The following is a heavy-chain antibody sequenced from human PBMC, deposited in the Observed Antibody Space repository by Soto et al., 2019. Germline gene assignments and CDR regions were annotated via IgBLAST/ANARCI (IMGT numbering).Heavy chain of an antibody. J-gene: IGHJ6*02. CDR2: ISYDGSNK. V-gene: IGHV3-30-3*01. D-gene: IGHD1-1*01. CDR1: GVTFSSYA. CDR3: ARGSTTYYYYYGMDV. Sequence: GGSLRLSCAASGVTFSSYAMHCVRQAPGKGLEWVAVISYDGSNKYYADSVKGRFTISRDNSKNTLYLQMNSLRAEDTAVYYCARGSTTYYYYYGMDVWGQGTTVTVSS.